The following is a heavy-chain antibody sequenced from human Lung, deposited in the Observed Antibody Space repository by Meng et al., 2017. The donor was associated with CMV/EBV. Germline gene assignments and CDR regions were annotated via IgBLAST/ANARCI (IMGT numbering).Heavy chain of an antibody. CDR3: ARLPIASTFFMQEYYFDF. CDR2: IKEDGSET. Sequence: GESXKISCEASGFTFSDHRMSWVRQAPGKGLEWVANIKEDGSETYYLESVKGRFTISRDNARKSLYLQMDSLRAEDTALYFCARLPIASTFFMQEYYFDFWGQGSRVNVSS. CDR1: GFTFSDHR. J-gene: IGHJ4*02. V-gene: IGHV3-7*01. D-gene: IGHD2/OR15-2a*01.